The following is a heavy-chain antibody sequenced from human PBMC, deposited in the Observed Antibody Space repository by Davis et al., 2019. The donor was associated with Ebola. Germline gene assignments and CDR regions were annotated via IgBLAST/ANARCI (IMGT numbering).Heavy chain of an antibody. V-gene: IGHV4-31*03. D-gene: IGHD3-22*01. CDR3: ASDLRYDSSGYDYYFYMDV. Sequence: PSETLSLTCTVSGGSISRGGSYWTWIRQHPGKGLEWIGYIYYSGSTYYKPSLKSRVTISLDTSKNQFSLNLYSVTAADKAVYYCASDLRYDSSGYDYYFYMDVWGKGTTVTVSS. J-gene: IGHJ6*03. CDR1: GGSISRGGSY. CDR2: IYYSGST.